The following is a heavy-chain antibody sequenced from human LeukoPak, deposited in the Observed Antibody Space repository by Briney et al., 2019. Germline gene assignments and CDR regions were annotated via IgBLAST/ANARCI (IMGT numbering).Heavy chain of an antibody. V-gene: IGHV3-53*01. Sequence: GGSLRLSCAATGLSVSSNFMSWVRQAPGKGLEWVSVIYGGGSTYYADSVKGRFTISRDTPKNTLYLQMNSLRVEDTAVYYCAKYYNDSSGYFYYFDYWGQGTLVTVSS. CDR3: AKYYNDSSGYFYYFDY. CDR1: GLSVSSNF. J-gene: IGHJ4*02. D-gene: IGHD3-22*01. CDR2: IYGGGST.